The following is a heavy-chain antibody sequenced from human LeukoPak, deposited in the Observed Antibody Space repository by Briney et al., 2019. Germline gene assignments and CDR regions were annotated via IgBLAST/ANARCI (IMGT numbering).Heavy chain of an antibody. V-gene: IGHV3-23*01. J-gene: IGHJ4*02. CDR1: GFTFSSYA. D-gene: IGHD2-15*01. Sequence: GGSLRLSCAASGFTFSSYAMSWVRQAPGKGLEWVSAISCSGGNTYYADSVKGRFTISRDNSKNTLYLQMNSLRAEDTAVYYCAKDRFLGEVVAAWYYFDYWGQGTLVTVSS. CDR2: ISCSGGNT. CDR3: AKDRFLGEVVAAWYYFDY.